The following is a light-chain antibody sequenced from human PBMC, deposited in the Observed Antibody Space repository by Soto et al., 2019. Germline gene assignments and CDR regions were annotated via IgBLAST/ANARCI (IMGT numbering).Light chain of an antibody. Sequence: QSVLTQPPSVSGAPGQRVTISCTGSSSKIGAGYDVHWYQQLPGTAPKLLIYGNSNRPSGVPDRFSGSKSGTSASLAITGLQAEDEADYYCQSYDSSLSGSVFGGGTKLTV. J-gene: IGLJ3*02. CDR1: SSKIGAGYD. CDR2: GNS. V-gene: IGLV1-40*01. CDR3: QSYDSSLSGSV.